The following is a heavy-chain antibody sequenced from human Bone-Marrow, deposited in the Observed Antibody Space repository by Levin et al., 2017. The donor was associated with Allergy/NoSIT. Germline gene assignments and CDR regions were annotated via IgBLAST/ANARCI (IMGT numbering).Heavy chain of an antibody. CDR3: ARETEITSQHPPDY. J-gene: IGHJ4*02. CDR2: IWYDGSNK. D-gene: IGHD2-2*01. V-gene: IGHV3-33*01. CDR1: GFTFTNFG. Sequence: GESLKISCTASGFTFTNFGIHWVRQAPGKGLEWVAFIWYDGSNKYYADSVKGRFTISRDNSKNTVYLQMDTLRADDTAVYFCARETEITSQHPPDYWGQGTLVTVSS.